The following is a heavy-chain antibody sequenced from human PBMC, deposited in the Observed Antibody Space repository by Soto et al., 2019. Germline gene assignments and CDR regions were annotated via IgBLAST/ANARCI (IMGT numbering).Heavy chain of an antibody. J-gene: IGHJ4*02. CDR3: ARQKVGRTCCDN. CDR1: GFAISRGYY. D-gene: IGHD2-15*01. CDR2: KYTSVSS. Sequence: NPSETLSLTCNASGFAISRGYYWSWVRQPPGKGQEWIGSKYTSVSSYHNPVHERRLTLSIDTTKKLFTQIQASVTAAATAFYYCARQKVGRTCCDNWGQGTQVTVSS. V-gene: IGHV4-38-2*02.